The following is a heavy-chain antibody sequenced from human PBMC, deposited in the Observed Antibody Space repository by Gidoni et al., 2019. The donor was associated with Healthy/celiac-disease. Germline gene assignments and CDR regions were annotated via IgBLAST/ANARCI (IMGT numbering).Heavy chain of an antibody. D-gene: IGHD3-16*02. CDR2: IKSKTDGGTT. CDR1: GFTFSNAW. J-gene: IGHJ4*02. V-gene: IGHV3-15*01. CDR3: TTRLEMITFGGVIVIDY. Sequence: EVQLVESGGGLVKPGGSLRLSCAASGFTFSNAWMSWVRQAPGKGLEWVGRIKSKTDGGTTDYAAPVKGRFTISRDDSKNTLYLQMNSLKTEDTAVYYCTTRLEMITFGGVIVIDYWGQGTLVTVSS.